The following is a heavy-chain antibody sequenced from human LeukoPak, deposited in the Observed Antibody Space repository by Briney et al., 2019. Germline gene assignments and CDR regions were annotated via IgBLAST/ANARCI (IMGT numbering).Heavy chain of an antibody. Sequence: SETLSLTCTVSGGSISSGDYYWSWIRQPPGKGLEWIGYIYYSGSTYYNPSLKSRVTISVDTSENQFSLKLSSVTAADTAVYYCARGLGYSSGWLIDPWGQGTLVTVSS. J-gene: IGHJ5*02. V-gene: IGHV4-30-4*01. CDR2: IYYSGST. D-gene: IGHD6-19*01. CDR1: GGSISSGDYY. CDR3: ARGLGYSSGWLIDP.